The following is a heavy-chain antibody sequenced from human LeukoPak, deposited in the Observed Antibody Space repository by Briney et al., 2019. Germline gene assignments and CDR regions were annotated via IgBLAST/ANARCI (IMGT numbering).Heavy chain of an antibody. V-gene: IGHV4-38-2*02. D-gene: IGHD3/OR15-3a*01. CDR3: ARQTGSGLFILP. CDR1: GYSIRSGYY. Sequence: SETLSLTCTVSGYSIRSGYYWGWIRQPPGKGLEWIGSIYYSGNTYYNASLKSQVSISIDTSKNQFSLRLTSVTAADTAVYYCARQTGSGLFILPGGQGTLVTVSS. J-gene: IGHJ4*02. CDR2: IYYSGNT.